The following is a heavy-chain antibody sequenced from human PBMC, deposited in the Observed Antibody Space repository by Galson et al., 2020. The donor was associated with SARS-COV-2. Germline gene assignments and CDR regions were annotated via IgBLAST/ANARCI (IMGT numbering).Heavy chain of an antibody. CDR2: TYYSGSG. D-gene: IGHD3-9*01. CDR3: ARQILTGYYSFYYFDY. V-gene: IGHV4-39*01. J-gene: IGHJ4*02. Sequence: SETLSLTCSVSGGSISSSNYYWGWVRQPPGKGLEWIGRTYYSGSGYYNPSLTSRLTISVDTSKNQFFMKLTSVTAADTAVYYCARQILTGYYSFYYFDYWGQGALITVSS. CDR1: GGSISSSNYY.